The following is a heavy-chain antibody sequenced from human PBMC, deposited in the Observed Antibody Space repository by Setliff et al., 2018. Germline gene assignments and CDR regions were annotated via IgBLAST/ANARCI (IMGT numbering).Heavy chain of an antibody. J-gene: IGHJ3*02. D-gene: IGHD3-3*01. V-gene: IGHV1-46*03. CDR2: INPSGGST. CDR1: GYTFTSNH. Sequence: ASVKVSCKASGYTFTSNHVHWGRQAPGQGLEWMGTINPSGGSTIYAPDVQGRVTMTRDTSTSTVYMEVSSLRSEDTAVYYCARDRYYNSWSGTSITAPHDAFDIWGQGTMVTVSS. CDR3: ARDRYYNSWSGTSITAPHDAFDI.